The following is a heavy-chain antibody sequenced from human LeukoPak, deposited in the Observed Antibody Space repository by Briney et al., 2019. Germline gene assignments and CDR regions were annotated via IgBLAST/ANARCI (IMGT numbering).Heavy chain of an antibody. Sequence: SETLSLTCTVSGGSISSYYWSWIRQPPGKGLEWIGEINHSGSTNYNPSLKSRVTISVDTSKNQFSLKLSSVTAADTAVYYCARVNYCSSTSCQPDYWGQGTLVTVSS. CDR2: INHSGST. CDR3: ARVNYCSSTSCQPDY. D-gene: IGHD2-2*01. V-gene: IGHV4-34*01. CDR1: GGSISSYY. J-gene: IGHJ4*02.